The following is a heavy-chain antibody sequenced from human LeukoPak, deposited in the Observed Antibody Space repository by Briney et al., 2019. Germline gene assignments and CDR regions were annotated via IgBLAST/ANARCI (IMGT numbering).Heavy chain of an antibody. CDR3: ARAGYYDILTGMDY. D-gene: IGHD3-9*01. CDR1: GFTFNSCA. V-gene: IGHV3-23*01. J-gene: IGHJ4*02. Sequence: PGGSLRLSCAASGFTFNSCAMTWVRQAPGKGLEWVSTISGSGDSTYYADSVKGRFTISRDTSKNTLYLQMNSLRSDDTAVYYCARAGYYDILTGMDYWGQGTLVTVSS. CDR2: ISGSGDST.